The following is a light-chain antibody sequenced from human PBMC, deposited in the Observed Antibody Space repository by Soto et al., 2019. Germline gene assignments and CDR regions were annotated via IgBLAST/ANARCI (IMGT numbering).Light chain of an antibody. CDR2: EVT. J-gene: IGLJ1*01. CDR3: CSFAGRSPPTSV. Sequence: QSVLTQPASVSGSPGQSITISCTGTTSEVGTYNLVSWYQHHPGKTPQLIIFEVTKRPSGVSDRFSGSKSGNTASLTISGLLGEDEADYYCCSFAGRSPPTSVFGTGTKVTV. CDR1: TSEVGTYNL. V-gene: IGLV2-23*02.